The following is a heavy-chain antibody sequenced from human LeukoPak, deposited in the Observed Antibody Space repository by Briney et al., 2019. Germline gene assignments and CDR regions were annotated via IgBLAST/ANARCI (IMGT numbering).Heavy chain of an antibody. J-gene: IGHJ2*01. Sequence: PGGSLRLSCAASGFTFSSYGMHWVRQAPGKGLEWVAVIGCDGRNKHYADSVKGRFIVSRDNSKNTLYLQMNILRAEDTAVYYCARDMEQWLVQDWYFDLWGRGTLVTVSS. CDR2: IGCDGRNK. V-gene: IGHV3-33*01. CDR3: ARDMEQWLVQDWYFDL. CDR1: GFTFSSYG. D-gene: IGHD6-19*01.